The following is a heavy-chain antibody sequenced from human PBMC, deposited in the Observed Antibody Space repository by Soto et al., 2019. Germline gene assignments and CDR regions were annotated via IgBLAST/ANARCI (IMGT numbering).Heavy chain of an antibody. D-gene: IGHD3-9*01. CDR1: GYTFTSYG. J-gene: IGHJ2*01. V-gene: IGHV1-18*01. Sequence: GASVKVSCKASGYTFTSYGISWVRQAPGQGLEWMGWISAYNGNTNYAQKLQGRVTMTTDTSTSTAYMELRSLRSDDTAVYYCARDFRVYDILTGRPTGYFDLGGRGTLVPVSS. CDR3: ARDFRVYDILTGRPTGYFDL. CDR2: ISAYNGNT.